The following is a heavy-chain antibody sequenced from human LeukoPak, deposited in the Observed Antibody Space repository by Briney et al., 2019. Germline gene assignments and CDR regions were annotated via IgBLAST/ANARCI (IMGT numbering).Heavy chain of an antibody. D-gene: IGHD6-19*01. CDR1: GYTFNSYG. V-gene: IGHV1-18*01. J-gene: IGHJ6*04. CDR2: IGTYNGYA. CDR3: ARNSSDWYGYMDV. Sequence: GASVKVSCKASGYTFNSYGISWVRQAPGQGLEWMGWIGTYNGYANYAQRLQGRVTMTTETSTSTAYMELRSLRSDDTAVYYCARNSSDWYGYMDVWGKGTTVTVSS.